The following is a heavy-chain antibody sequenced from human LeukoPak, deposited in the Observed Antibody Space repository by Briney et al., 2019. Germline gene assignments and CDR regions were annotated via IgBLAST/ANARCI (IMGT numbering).Heavy chain of an antibody. Sequence: SETLSLTCTVSGGSISSYYWSWIRQPPGKGLEWIGYIYYSGSTNYNPSLKSRVTISVDTSKNQFSLKLSSVTAADTAVYYCARGRDYGSGPILDYWGQGTLVTVSS. D-gene: IGHD3-10*01. CDR3: ARGRDYGSGPILDY. CDR1: GGSISSYY. J-gene: IGHJ4*02. V-gene: IGHV4-59*12. CDR2: IYYSGST.